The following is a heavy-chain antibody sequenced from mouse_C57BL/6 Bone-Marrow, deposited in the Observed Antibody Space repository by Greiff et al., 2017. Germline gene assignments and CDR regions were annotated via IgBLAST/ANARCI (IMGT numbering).Heavy chain of an antibody. V-gene: IGHV1-55*01. J-gene: IGHJ4*01. CDR1: GYTFTSYW. D-gene: IGHD2-4*01. CDR3: ARGYYDYDGGAMDY. Sequence: QVQLQQPGAELVKPGASVKMSCKASGYTFTSYWITWVKQRPGQGLEWIGDIYPGSGSTNYNEKFKSKATLTVDTSSSTAYMQLSSLTSEDSAVYYCARGYYDYDGGAMDYWGQGTSVTVSS. CDR2: IYPGSGST.